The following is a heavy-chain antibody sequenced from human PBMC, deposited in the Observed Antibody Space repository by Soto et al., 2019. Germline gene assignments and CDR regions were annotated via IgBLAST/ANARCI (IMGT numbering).Heavy chain of an antibody. J-gene: IGHJ6*03. V-gene: IGHV4-59*08. CDR2: IYYSGST. D-gene: IGHD2-15*01. Sequence: QVQLQESGPGLVKPSETLSLTCTVSGGSISSYYWSWIRQPPGKGLEWIGYIYYSGSTNYNPSLKSRVTISVDTSKNQFSLKLSSVTAADTAVYYCARRGRPQTHLNYCSGGSCFGYYYYYMDVWGKGTTVTVSS. CDR1: GGSISSYY. CDR3: ARRGRPQTHLNYCSGGSCFGYYYYYMDV.